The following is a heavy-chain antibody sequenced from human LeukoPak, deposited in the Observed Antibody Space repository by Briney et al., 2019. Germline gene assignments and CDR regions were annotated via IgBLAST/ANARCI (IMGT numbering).Heavy chain of an antibody. J-gene: IGHJ4*02. CDR2: IIPIFGTA. CDR3: ARDDSSGYLADY. Sequence: GASVKVSCKASGGTFSSYAISWVRQAPGQGLEWMGRIIPIFGTANYARKFQGRVTITTDESTSTAYMELSSLRSEDTAVYYCARDDSSGYLADYWGQGTLVTVSS. D-gene: IGHD3-22*01. CDR1: GGTFSSYA. V-gene: IGHV1-69*05.